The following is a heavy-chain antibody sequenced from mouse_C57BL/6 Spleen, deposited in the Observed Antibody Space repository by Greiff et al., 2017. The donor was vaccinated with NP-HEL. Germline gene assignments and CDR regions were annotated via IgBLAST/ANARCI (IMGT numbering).Heavy chain of an antibody. V-gene: IGHV1-15*01. CDR1: GYTFTDYE. CDR2: IDPETGGT. Sequence: QVQLQQSGAELVRPGASVTLSCKASGYTFTDYEMHWVKQTPVHGLEWIGAIDPETGGTAYNQKFKGKAILTADKSSSTAYMELRSLTSEDSAVYYCTRSGVLRDWFAYWGQGTLVTVSA. J-gene: IGHJ3*01. D-gene: IGHD1-1*01. CDR3: TRSGVLRDWFAY.